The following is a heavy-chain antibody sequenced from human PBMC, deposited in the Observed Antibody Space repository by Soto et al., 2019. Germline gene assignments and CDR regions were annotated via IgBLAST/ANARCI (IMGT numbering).Heavy chain of an antibody. Sequence: ASVKVSCKASGYTFTSYYMHWVRQAPGQGLEWMGIINPSGGSTSYAQKFQGRVTMTRDTSTSTVYMELSSPRSEDTAVYYCARDTSDYYYDSSGYYLGYWGQGTLVTVSS. CDR1: GYTFTSYY. J-gene: IGHJ4*02. CDR3: ARDTSDYYYDSSGYYLGY. V-gene: IGHV1-46*01. D-gene: IGHD3-22*01. CDR2: INPSGGST.